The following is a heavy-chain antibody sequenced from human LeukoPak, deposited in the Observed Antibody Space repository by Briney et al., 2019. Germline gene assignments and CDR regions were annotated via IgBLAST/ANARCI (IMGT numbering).Heavy chain of an antibody. V-gene: IGHV1-69*06. Sequence: SVKVSCKASGGTFSSYAISWVRQAPGQGLERMGGIIPIFGTANYAQKFQGRVTITADKSTSTAYMELSSLRSEDTAVYYCARSYYYDSSGYYFDYWGQGTLVTVSS. J-gene: IGHJ4*02. CDR1: GGTFSSYA. CDR2: IIPIFGTA. D-gene: IGHD3-22*01. CDR3: ARSYYYDSSGYYFDY.